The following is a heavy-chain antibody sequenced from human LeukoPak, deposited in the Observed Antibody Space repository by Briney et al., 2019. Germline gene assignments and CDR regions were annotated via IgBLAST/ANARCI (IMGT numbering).Heavy chain of an antibody. CDR1: GFTFDDYA. V-gene: IGHV3-9*01. CDR2: ISWNSGSI. CDR3: AKDLWFGELSNGFDY. J-gene: IGHJ4*02. D-gene: IGHD3-10*01. Sequence: GGSLRLSCAASGFTFDDYAMHWVRQAPGKGLEWVSGISWNSGSIGYADSVKGRFTISRDNAKNSLYLQMNSLRAEDTALYYCAKDLWFGELSNGFDYWGRGTLVTVSS.